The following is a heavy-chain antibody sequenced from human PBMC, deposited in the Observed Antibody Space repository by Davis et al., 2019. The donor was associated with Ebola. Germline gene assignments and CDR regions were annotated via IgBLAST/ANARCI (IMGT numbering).Heavy chain of an antibody. D-gene: IGHD3-3*01. V-gene: IGHV3-23*01. CDR3: AKDSHFGVVIIGVWNY. Sequence: PGGSLRPSCAASGFTFSSYAMHWVRQAPGKGLEWVSAISGSGGSTYYADSVKGRFTISRDNSKNTLYLQMNSLRAEDTAVYYCAKDSHFGVVIIGVWNYWGQGTLVTVSS. CDR1: GFTFSSYA. J-gene: IGHJ4*02. CDR2: ISGSGGST.